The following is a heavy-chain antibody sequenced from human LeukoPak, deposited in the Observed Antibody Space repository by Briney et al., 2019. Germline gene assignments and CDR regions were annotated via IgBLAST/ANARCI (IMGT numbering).Heavy chain of an antibody. CDR3: ARGRATYYDILTGWQIEPDHYCYMDV. D-gene: IGHD3-9*01. CDR1: GGSISSGSYY. V-gene: IGHV4-61*02. J-gene: IGHJ6*03. Sequence: SETLSLTCTVSGGSISSGSYYWSWIRQPAGKGLEWIGRIYTSGRNNYNPSLKSRVTISLNTSKNQFSLKLSSVTAADTAVYYCARGRATYYDILTGWQIEPDHYCYMDVWGKGTTVTLS. CDR2: IYTSGRN.